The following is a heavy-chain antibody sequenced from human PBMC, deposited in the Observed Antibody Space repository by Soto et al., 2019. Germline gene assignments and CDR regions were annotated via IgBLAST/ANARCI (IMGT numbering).Heavy chain of an antibody. V-gene: IGHV3-21*01. CDR2: ITSDSGYK. CDR3: ATRMHCTGTIGHPNFQH. CDR1: GFTFSNYN. Sequence: EVQLVESGGGLVKPGGSLRLSCAASGFTFSNYNMDWVRQAPGKGPEWVSSITSDSGYKYYAASLTGRFTISRDNARNSLYLEMNSLRAEDTAVYYCATRMHCTGTIGHPNFQHWGQGTLVSVSS. J-gene: IGHJ1*01. D-gene: IGHD2-8*02.